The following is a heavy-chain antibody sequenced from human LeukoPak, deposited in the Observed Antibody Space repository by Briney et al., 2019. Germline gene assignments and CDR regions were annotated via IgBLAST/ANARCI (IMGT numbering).Heavy chain of an antibody. V-gene: IGHV1-2*02. D-gene: IGHD1-26*01. CDR1: GYTFTGYY. Sequence: ASVKASCKASGYTFTGYYMHWVRQAPGQGLEWMGWINPNSGGTNYAQKFQGRVTMTRDTSISTAYMELSRLTSDDTAVYYCARDLRLTSGSSGFDPWGQGTLVTVSS. CDR2: INPNSGGT. CDR3: ARDLRLTSGSSGFDP. J-gene: IGHJ5*02.